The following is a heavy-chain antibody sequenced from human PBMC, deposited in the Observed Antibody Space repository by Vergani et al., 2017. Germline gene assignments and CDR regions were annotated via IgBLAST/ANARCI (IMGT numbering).Heavy chain of an antibody. J-gene: IGHJ5*02. CDR2: IYTSGST. D-gene: IGHD3-10*01. V-gene: IGHV4-61*02. Sequence: QVQLQESGPGLVKPSQTLSLTCTVSGGSISSGSYYWSWIRQPAGKGLEWIGRIYTSGSTNYNPSLKSRVTISVDTSKNKFSLKLSSVTAADTAVYYCARGSITMVRGVPQFWFDPWGQGTLVTVSS. CDR1: GGSISSGSYY. CDR3: ARGSITMVRGVPQFWFDP.